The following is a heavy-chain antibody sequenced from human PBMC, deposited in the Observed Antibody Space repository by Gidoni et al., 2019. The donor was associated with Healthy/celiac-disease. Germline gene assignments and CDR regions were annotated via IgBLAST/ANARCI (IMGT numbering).Heavy chain of an antibody. Sequence: EVQLLESGGGLVQPGGSLRLPCAPSGSAFSGYAMGWVRQAPGRGLEWVSGIRGSGGSTYYADSVKGRFTISRDNSKNTLYLQMNSLRAEDTAVYYCAKDLSGSWFDDYGEGAGFDPWGQGTLVTVSS. V-gene: IGHV3-23*01. CDR1: GSAFSGYA. D-gene: IGHD4-17*01. CDR3: AKDLSGSWFDDYGEGAGFDP. J-gene: IGHJ5*02. CDR2: IRGSGGST.